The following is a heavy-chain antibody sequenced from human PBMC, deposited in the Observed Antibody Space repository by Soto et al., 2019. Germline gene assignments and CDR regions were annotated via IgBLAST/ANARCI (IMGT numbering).Heavy chain of an antibody. CDR1: GGSISSSSYY. V-gene: IGHV4-39*01. J-gene: IGHJ5*02. Sequence: QLQLQESGPGLVKPSETLSLTCTVSGGSISSSSYYWGWIRQPPGKGLEWIGSIYYSGSTYYKPSLKTLLTISVDTSRHLCALKLSSVTDADTAVYYCASLYSSSWYRVGNWCDPWGQGTLVTVSS. CDR3: ASLYSSSWYRVGNWCDP. CDR2: IYYSGST. D-gene: IGHD6-13*01.